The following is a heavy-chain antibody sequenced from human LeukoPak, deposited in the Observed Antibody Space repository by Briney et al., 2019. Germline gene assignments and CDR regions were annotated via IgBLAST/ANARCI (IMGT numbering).Heavy chain of an antibody. CDR1: GFTFSSYA. D-gene: IGHD2-21*02. CDR2: ISGSGGST. J-gene: IGHJ4*02. Sequence: PTGGSLRLSCAASGFTFSSYAMSWVRQAPGKGLEWVSAISGSGGSTYYADSVKGRFTISRDNSKNTLYLQMNSLRAEDTAVYYCAKKGFGIVVVTEFYFDYWGQGTLVTVSS. V-gene: IGHV3-23*01. CDR3: AKKGFGIVVVTEFYFDY.